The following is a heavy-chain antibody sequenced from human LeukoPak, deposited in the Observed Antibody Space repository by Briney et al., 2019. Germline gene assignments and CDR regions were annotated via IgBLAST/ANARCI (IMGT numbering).Heavy chain of an antibody. V-gene: IGHV4-59*01. CDR1: GGSISSYY. CDR2: IYYSGST. CDR3: ARNPRDGYNEGQYYYYYYMDV. Sequence: SETLSLTCTVSGGSISSYYWSWIRQPPGKGLEWIGYIYYSGSTNYNPSLKSRVTISVDTSKNQFSLELSSVTAADTAVYYCARNPRDGYNEGQYYYYYYMDVWGKGTTVTVSS. J-gene: IGHJ6*03. D-gene: IGHD5-24*01.